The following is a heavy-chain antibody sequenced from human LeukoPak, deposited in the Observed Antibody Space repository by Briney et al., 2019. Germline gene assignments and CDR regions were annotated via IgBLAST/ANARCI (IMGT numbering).Heavy chain of an antibody. J-gene: IGHJ3*02. CDR2: IYHSGNT. CDR3: ARDQRWLQSNTISNPDAFDI. CDR1: GGSISSSNW. Sequence: PSETLSLTCAVSGGSISSSNWWSWVRQPPGTGLEWIWEIYHSGNTHHNPSLTSRDTISVDKYKNQFSLKLSSVTAADTAVYYCARDQRWLQSNTISNPDAFDIWGQGTMVTVSS. D-gene: IGHD5-24*01. V-gene: IGHV4-4*02.